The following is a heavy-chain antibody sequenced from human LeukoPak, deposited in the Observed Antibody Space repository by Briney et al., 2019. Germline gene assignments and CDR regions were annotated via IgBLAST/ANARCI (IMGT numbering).Heavy chain of an antibody. D-gene: IGHD6-19*01. V-gene: IGHV3-30*18. CDR3: AKGGSGWSNWFDP. CDR1: GFTFSNSG. J-gene: IGHJ5*02. Sequence: GGSLRLSCAASGFTFSNSGMHWVRQAPGKGLEWVAVIAYDESSKFYADSVRGRFTISRDNSQNTLYLQMNSLRADDTAVYYCAKGGSGWSNWFDPWGQGTLVTVSS. CDR2: IAYDESSK.